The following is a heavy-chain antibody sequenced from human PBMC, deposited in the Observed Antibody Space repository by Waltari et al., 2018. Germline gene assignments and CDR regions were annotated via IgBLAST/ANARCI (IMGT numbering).Heavy chain of an antibody. Sequence: EVQLVESGGGLVQPGGSLRLSCAASGFTVSSNYMSWVRQAPGKGLEWVSVIYSGGSTDYADSVKGRFTMSRDNSKNTLYLQMNSLRAEDTAVYYCARGVYYDGPLDYWGQGTLVTVSS. CDR2: IYSGGST. V-gene: IGHV3-66*02. J-gene: IGHJ4*02. CDR3: ARGVYYDGPLDY. D-gene: IGHD3-22*01. CDR1: GFTVSSNY.